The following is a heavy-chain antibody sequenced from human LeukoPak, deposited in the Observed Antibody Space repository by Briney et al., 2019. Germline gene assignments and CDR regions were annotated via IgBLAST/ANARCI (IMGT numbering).Heavy chain of an antibody. V-gene: IGHV4-59*01. D-gene: IGHD3-16*01. CDR3: ARDVWAFRATGGWFDP. J-gene: IGHJ5*02. CDR2: IFYSGST. CDR1: GGSISSYY. Sequence: PSETLPLTCTVSGGSISSYYWSWIRQPPGKGLEWIGYIFYSGSTNYNPSLKSRVTISVDTSKNQFSLKLSSVTAADTAVYYCARDVWAFRATGGWFDPWGQGTLVTVSS.